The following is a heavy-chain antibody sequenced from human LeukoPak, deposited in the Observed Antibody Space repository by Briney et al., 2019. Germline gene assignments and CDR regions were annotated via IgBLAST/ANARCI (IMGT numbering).Heavy chain of an antibody. CDR3: ARAEGGPAGD. D-gene: IGHD6-13*01. J-gene: IGHJ4*02. V-gene: IGHV4-61*01. CDR2: IYYSGST. CDR1: GGSISSGSYY. Sequence: PSQTLSLTCTVSGGSISSGSYYWSWIRQPAGKGLEWIGYIYYSGSTNYNPSLKSRVTISVDTSKNQFSLKLSSVTAADTAVYYCARAEGGPAGDWGQGTLVTVSS.